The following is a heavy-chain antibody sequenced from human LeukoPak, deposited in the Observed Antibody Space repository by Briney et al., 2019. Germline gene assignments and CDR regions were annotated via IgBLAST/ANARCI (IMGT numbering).Heavy chain of an antibody. CDR3: ARSSLEYSSGWYHDY. J-gene: IGHJ4*02. D-gene: IGHD6-19*01. Sequence: GGSLRLSCAASGFTVSSNYMSWVRQAPGKGLEWVSVIYSGGSTYYADSVKGRFTISRDNSKNTLYLQMNSLRAEDTAVYYCARSSLEYSSGWYHDYWGQGTLVTVSS. V-gene: IGHV3-66*01. CDR2: IYSGGST. CDR1: GFTVSSNY.